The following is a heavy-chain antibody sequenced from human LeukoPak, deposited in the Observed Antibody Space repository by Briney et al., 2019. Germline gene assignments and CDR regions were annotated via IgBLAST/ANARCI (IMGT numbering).Heavy chain of an antibody. J-gene: IGHJ6*02. CDR3: ARWTGLRDGDYGYYYYGMDV. V-gene: IGHV1-18*01. Sequence: ASVKVSCKASGYTFTGYYMHWVRQAPGQGLEWMGWISAYNGNTNYAQKLQGRVTMTTDTSTSTAYMELRSLRSDDTAVYYCARWTGLRDGDYGYYYYGMDVWGQGTTVTVSS. CDR1: GYTFTGYY. D-gene: IGHD4-17*01. CDR2: ISAYNGNT.